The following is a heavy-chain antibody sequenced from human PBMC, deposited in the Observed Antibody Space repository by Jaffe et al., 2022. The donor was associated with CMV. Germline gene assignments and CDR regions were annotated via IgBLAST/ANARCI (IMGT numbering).Heavy chain of an antibody. CDR2: ISGSGGST. CDR1: GFTFSSYA. CDR3: AKDLNLLSAVAGPLDY. Sequence: EVQLLESGGGLVQPGGSLRLSCAASGFTFSSYAMSWVRQAPGKGLEWVSAISGSGGSTYYADSVKGRFTISRDNSKNTLYLQMNSLRAEDTAVYYCAKDLNLLSAVAGPLDYWGQGTLVTVSS. J-gene: IGHJ4*02. V-gene: IGHV3-23*01. D-gene: IGHD6-19*01.